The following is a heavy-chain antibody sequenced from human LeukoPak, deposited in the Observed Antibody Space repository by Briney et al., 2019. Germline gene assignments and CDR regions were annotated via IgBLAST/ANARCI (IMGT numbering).Heavy chain of an antibody. V-gene: IGHV3-20*04. CDR3: ARDRLGPSFSVSHFDL. CDR2: INYNGAIT. D-gene: IGHD3-3*02. J-gene: IGHJ4*02. CDR1: GFTVSSNY. Sequence: GGSLRLSCAASGFTVSSNYMSWVRQAPGKGLEWLCAINYNGAITDYADSVKGRFTISRDNAKNSPYLRMDSLRAEDTALYYCARDRLGPSFSVSHFDLWGQGTLVTVSS.